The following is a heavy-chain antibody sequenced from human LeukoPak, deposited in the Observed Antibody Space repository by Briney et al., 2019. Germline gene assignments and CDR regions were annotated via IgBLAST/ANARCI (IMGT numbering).Heavy chain of an antibody. J-gene: IGHJ4*02. V-gene: IGHV3-23*01. CDR1: GLTFSCYA. D-gene: IGHD2-2*01. CDR2: ISGSGGST. CDR3: AKGYCSSTSCYANFDY. Sequence: QPGGSLRLSCAASGLTFSCYAMSWVRQAPGKGLEWVSAISGSGGSTYYADSVKGRFTISRDNSKNTLYLQMNSLRAEDTAVYYCAKGYCSSTSCYANFDYWGQGTLVAVSS.